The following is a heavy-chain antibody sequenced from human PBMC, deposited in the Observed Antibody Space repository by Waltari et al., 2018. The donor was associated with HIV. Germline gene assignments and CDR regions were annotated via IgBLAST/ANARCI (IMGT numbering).Heavy chain of an antibody. D-gene: IGHD3-3*01. J-gene: IGHJ4*02. V-gene: IGHV1-18*01. CDR1: GYSFTTYD. CDR2: ISTYTWDT. CDR3: AREEWGLTIFGRVNYYIDN. Sequence: QDELVQSGTEVKKPGASVKISCMASGYSFTTYDVSWLRQAPGQGLEWSGWISTYTWDTKYTRKVQGTGIMTIDTSATTAYMELRRLASDDTAVYYCAREEWGLTIFGRVNYYIDNWGQGTLVTVSS.